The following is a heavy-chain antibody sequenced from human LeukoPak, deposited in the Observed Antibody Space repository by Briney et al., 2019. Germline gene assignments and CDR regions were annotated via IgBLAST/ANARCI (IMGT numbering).Heavy chain of an antibody. D-gene: IGHD3-22*01. CDR2: ISSSSSYI. V-gene: IGHV3-21*01. CDR3: ARHLTTMIVVVPAFDI. J-gene: IGHJ3*02. CDR1: GFTFSSYS. Sequence: PGGSLRLSCAASGFTFSSYSMNWVRQAPGKGLEWVSSISSSSSYIYYADSVKGRFTISRDNAKNSLYLQMNSLRAEDTAVYYCARHLTTMIVVVPAFDIWGQGTMVTVSS.